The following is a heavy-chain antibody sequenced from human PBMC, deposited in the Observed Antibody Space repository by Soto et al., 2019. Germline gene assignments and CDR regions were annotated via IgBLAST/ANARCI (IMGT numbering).Heavy chain of an antibody. D-gene: IGHD2-15*01. J-gene: IGHJ6*02. CDR3: AREGSCRGRSCYPPESYYYGMDV. CDR1: GDSVSSNSAA. CDR2: TYYRSKWYN. V-gene: IGHV6-1*01. Sequence: SQTLSLTCAISGDSVSSNSAAWNWIRQSPSRGLEWLGRTYYRSKWYNDYAVPVKSRITINPDTSKNQFSLQLNSVTPEDTAVYYCAREGSCRGRSCYPPESYYYGMDVWGQGTTVTVSS.